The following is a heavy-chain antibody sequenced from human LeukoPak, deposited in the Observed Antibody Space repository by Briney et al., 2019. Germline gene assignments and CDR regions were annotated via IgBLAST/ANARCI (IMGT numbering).Heavy chain of an antibody. Sequence: GGSLRLSCAASGFTFDNHAMHWVRQAPGKGLEWVALISYDGSERYYADSVKGRFTISRDNSKNTLYLQMNSLRPEDTGVHFCARDRLPVVVPAAPTALDSWGQGTLLNVSS. D-gene: IGHD2-2*01. V-gene: IGHV3-30*01. CDR3: ARDRLPVVVPAAPTALDS. J-gene: IGHJ4*02. CDR2: ISYDGSER. CDR1: GFTFDNHA.